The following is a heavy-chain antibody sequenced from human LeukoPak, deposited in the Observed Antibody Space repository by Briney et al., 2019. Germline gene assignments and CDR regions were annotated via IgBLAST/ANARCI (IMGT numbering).Heavy chain of an antibody. CDR3: ARGVVVAAPFDY. J-gene: IGHJ4*02. CDR1: GGSLNGHY. CDR2: GSESGGT. D-gene: IGHD2-15*01. V-gene: IGHV4-34*01. Sequence: SETLSLTCAVYGGSLNGHYWGWIRQPPGKGLEWIGEGSESGGTKFNPSLKSRVTISADTSKNQFSLKVKSVTAADTAVYYCARGVVVAAPFDYWGQGTLVTVSS.